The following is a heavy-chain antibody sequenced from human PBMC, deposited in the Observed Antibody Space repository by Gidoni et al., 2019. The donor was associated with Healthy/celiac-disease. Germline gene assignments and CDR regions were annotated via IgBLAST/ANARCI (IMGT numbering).Heavy chain of an antibody. CDR2: MIPIFGTA. J-gene: IGHJ3*02. CDR3: ARWYYYDSSGWAAFDI. CDR1: GGTFSSYA. Sequence: QVQLVQSGAEVKKPGSSVKVSCKASGGTFSSYAISWVRKAPGQGLEWMGGMIPIFGTANYAQKFQGRVTITADESTSTAYMELSSLRSEDTAVYYCARWYYYDSSGWAAFDIWGQGTMVTVSS. D-gene: IGHD3-22*01. V-gene: IGHV1-69*01.